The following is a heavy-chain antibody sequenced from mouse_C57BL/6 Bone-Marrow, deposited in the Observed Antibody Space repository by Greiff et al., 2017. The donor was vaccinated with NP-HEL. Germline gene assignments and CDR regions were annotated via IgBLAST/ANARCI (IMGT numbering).Heavy chain of an antibody. D-gene: IGHD4-1*01. Sequence: QVQLKQPGAELVKPGASVKLSCKASGYTFTSYWMQWVKQRPGQGLEWIGEIDPSDSYTNYNQKFKGKATLTVDTSSSPAYMQLSSLTSEDSAVYYCASLGRWYFDVWGTGTTVTVSS. CDR2: IDPSDSYT. CDR3: ASLGRWYFDV. J-gene: IGHJ1*03. CDR1: GYTFTSYW. V-gene: IGHV1-50*01.